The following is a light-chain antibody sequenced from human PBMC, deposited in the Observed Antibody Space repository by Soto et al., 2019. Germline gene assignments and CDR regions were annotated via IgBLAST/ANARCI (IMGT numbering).Light chain of an antibody. J-gene: IGKJ5*01. Sequence: EIVMTQSPATLSVSPGERATLSCSAIQSVTSRYLAWYQQKPGQAPRLLIYDTSTRATGIPARFSGSGSGTEFTLTISSLQSEDFAVYYCQQYSNWPPITFGQGTRLEIK. CDR3: QQYSNWPPIT. CDR1: QSVTSRY. V-gene: IGKV3-15*01. CDR2: DTS.